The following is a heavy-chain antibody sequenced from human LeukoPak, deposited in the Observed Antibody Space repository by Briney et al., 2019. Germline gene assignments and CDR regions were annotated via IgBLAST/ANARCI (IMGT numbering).Heavy chain of an antibody. CDR1: GYTFTSYD. CDR3: ARALWFGELYAFDI. D-gene: IGHD3-10*01. Sequence: GASVRVSCKASGYTFTSYDINWVRQATGQGLEWMGWMNPNSGNTGYAQKFQGRVTMTRNTSISTAYMELSSLRSEDTAVYYCARALWFGELYAFDIWGQGTMVTVSS. CDR2: MNPNSGNT. J-gene: IGHJ3*02. V-gene: IGHV1-8*01.